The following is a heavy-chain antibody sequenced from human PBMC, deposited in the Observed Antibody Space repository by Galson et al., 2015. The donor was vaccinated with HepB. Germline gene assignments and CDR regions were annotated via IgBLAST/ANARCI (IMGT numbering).Heavy chain of an antibody. Sequence: SLRLSCAASGFTFKNYAMSWVRQAPGKGLEWVSAISGTGGSTYYADSVRGRFTISRDNSKNTLYLQMNSLEAEDTAVYYCARGGDGYQQIYYFDYWGQGTLVTVSS. V-gene: IGHV3-23*01. CDR1: GFTFKNYA. CDR2: ISGTGGST. J-gene: IGHJ4*02. CDR3: ARGGDGYQQIYYFDY. D-gene: IGHD5-24*01.